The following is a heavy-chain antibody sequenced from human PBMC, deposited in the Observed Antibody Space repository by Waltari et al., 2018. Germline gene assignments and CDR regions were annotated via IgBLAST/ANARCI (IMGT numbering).Heavy chain of an antibody. Sequence: QVQLVQSGAEVKKPGASVQVSCKASGYTFTGSYFHWVGQAPGQGLEWMGRINPNTGDTTYAQEFQGRVTMTRDTSISTAYMELTSLRSEDMAVYYCARDWGYYSDTSGYPSNWFGPWGQGTLVTVSS. J-gene: IGHJ5*02. CDR1: GYTFTGSY. CDR2: INPNTGDT. D-gene: IGHD3-22*01. V-gene: IGHV1-2*06. CDR3: ARDWGYYSDTSGYPSNWFGP.